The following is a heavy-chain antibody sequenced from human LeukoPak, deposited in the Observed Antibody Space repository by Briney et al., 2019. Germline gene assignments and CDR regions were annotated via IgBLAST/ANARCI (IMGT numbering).Heavy chain of an antibody. V-gene: IGHV4-34*01. CDR3: ARGLIGYYFDY. D-gene: IGHD3-16*02. J-gene: IGHJ4*02. CDR2: INHSGST. CDR1: GGSFSGYY. Sequence: PSETLSLTCAVYGGSFSGYYWSWIRHPPGKGLEWIGEINHSGSTNYNPSLKSRVTISVDTSKNQFSLKLSSVTAADTAVYYCARGLIGYYFDYWGQGTLVTVSS.